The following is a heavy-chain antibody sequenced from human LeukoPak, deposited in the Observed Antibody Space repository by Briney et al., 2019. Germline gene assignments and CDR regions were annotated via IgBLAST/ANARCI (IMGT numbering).Heavy chain of an antibody. CDR1: GFTFTSYW. V-gene: IGHV3-7*01. J-gene: IGHJ4*02. CDR3: ARDPDRDGVDY. Sequence: GGSLRLPCAASGFTFTSYWTNWVRQAPGMGLEWVANIKQDGSEKYYVDSVKGRFTISRDNAKNSLYLQMNSLRAEDTAVYYCARDPDRDGVDYWGQGTLVTVSS. CDR2: IKQDGSEK. D-gene: IGHD1-14*01.